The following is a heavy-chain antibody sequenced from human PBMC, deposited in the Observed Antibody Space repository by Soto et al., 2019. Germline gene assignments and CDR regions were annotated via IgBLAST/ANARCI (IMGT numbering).Heavy chain of an antibody. V-gene: IGHV3-30*03. CDR3: ASTWSGYYYFDS. J-gene: IGHJ4*02. Sequence: GGSLRLSCAASGFTFSSYGMHWVRQAPGKGLEWVAVISYDGSNRYYGDSVKGRFTISRDNSKNTVSLQMNSLRVEDTAVYYCASTWSGYYYFDSWGQGTLVTVSS. D-gene: IGHD3-3*01. CDR1: GFTFSSYG. CDR2: ISYDGSNR.